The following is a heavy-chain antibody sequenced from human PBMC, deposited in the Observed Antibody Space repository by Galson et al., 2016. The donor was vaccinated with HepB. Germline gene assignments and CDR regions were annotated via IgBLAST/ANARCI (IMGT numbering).Heavy chain of an antibody. CDR1: GLIFSNYG. J-gene: IGHJ4*02. D-gene: IGHD2-2*01. V-gene: IGHV3-30*18. CDR2: ISSDGSDK. Sequence: SLRLSCAASGLIFSNYGMHWVRQAPGKGLEWVAVISSDGSDKVYADSAKGRFTISRDNSKNTLFLQMSSLGAEDTAVYYCAKDRSSSWTHDHWGQGTLVTVSS. CDR3: AKDRSSSWTHDH.